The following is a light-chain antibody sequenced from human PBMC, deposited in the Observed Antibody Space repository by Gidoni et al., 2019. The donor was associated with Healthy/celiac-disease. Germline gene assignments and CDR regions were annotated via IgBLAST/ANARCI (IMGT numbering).Light chain of an antibody. J-gene: IGKJ4*01. CDR3: QQSYSTPRLT. CDR2: AAS. Sequence: DIQMTQSPSSLSASVGDRVTITCRASQSISSYLNWYQQKPGKDPQHLIYAASSWQSGVPSRCSGSGSGTDFTITISSLQPEDFATYYCQQSYSTPRLTFGGGTKVEIK. CDR1: QSISSY. V-gene: IGKV1-39*01.